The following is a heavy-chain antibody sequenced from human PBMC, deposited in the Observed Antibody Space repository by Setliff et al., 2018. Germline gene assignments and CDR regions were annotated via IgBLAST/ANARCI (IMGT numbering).Heavy chain of an antibody. V-gene: IGHV1-69*13. D-gene: IGHD2-8*01. Sequence: SVKVSCKASGGTFNTYGISWVRLAPGQGLEWMGRVIPLFGTTNYAQKFQDRVAISADESTSTAYMELRSLTSDDTAVYYCSRLVRYCSKTTCQTASGAELWGQGTPVTVSS. J-gene: IGHJ4*02. CDR2: VIPLFGTT. CDR1: GGTFNTYG. CDR3: SRLVRYCSKTTCQTASGAEL.